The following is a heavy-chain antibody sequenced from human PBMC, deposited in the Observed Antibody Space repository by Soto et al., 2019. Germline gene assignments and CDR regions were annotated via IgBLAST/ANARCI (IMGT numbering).Heavy chain of an antibody. D-gene: IGHD5-18*01. CDR2: INPNSGGT. J-gene: IGHJ6*02. CDR3: AREMLQLWSYGMDV. V-gene: IGHV1-2*02. Sequence: ASVKVSCKASGYTFTGYYMHWVRQAPGQGLEWMGWINPNSGGTNYAQKFQGRVTMTRDTSISTAYMELSRLRSDDTAVYYCAREMLQLWSYGMDVWGQGTTVTVSS. CDR1: GYTFTGYY.